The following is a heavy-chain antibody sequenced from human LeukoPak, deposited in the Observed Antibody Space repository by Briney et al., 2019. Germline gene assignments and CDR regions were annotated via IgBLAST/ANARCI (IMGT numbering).Heavy chain of an antibody. V-gene: IGHV4-4*07. CDR1: GGSISSYY. Sequence: PSETLSLTCTVSGGSISSYYWSWIRQPAGKGLEWIGRIYTSGSTNYNPSLKSRVTMSVDTSENQFSLKLSSVTAADTAVYYCASGYSSSGYDYWGQGTLVTVSS. J-gene: IGHJ4*02. CDR3: ASGYSSSGYDY. CDR2: IYTSGST. D-gene: IGHD3-22*01.